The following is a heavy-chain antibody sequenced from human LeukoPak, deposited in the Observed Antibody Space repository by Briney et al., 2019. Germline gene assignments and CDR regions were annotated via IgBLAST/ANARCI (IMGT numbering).Heavy chain of an antibody. Sequence: SETLSLTCTVSGGSISSSSYYWGWIRQPPGKGLEWIGSIYYSGSTYYNPSLKSRVTISVDKSKNQFSLKLSSVTAADTAVYYCARAPRPGLYYYYYYMDVWGKGTTVTVSS. J-gene: IGHJ6*03. CDR1: GGSISSSSYY. CDR3: ARAPRPGLYYYYYYMDV. V-gene: IGHV4-39*07. CDR2: IYYSGST.